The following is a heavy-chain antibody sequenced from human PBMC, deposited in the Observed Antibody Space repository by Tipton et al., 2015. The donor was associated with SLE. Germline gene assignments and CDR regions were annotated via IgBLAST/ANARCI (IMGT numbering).Heavy chain of an antibody. V-gene: IGHV4-28*03. CDR1: GYSISSNNW. CDR2: KLYSGTT. D-gene: IGHD3-22*01. Sequence: TLSLTCAVSGYSISSNNWWGWIRQPPGKGLEWIGYKLYSGTTHYNPSLASRVTMSVDTSKNQFSLKLTSVTAADTAVYYCARARGVNYYDSSALSPYYFDYWGQGTLVTVSS. J-gene: IGHJ4*02. CDR3: ARARGVNYYDSSALSPYYFDY.